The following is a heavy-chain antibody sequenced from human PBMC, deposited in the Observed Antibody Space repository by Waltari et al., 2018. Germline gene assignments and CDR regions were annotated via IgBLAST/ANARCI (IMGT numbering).Heavy chain of an antibody. CDR2: CYYSGAT. D-gene: IGHD1-26*01. J-gene: IGHJ2*01. V-gene: IGHV4-39*07. CDR1: GDSNISTYYY. Sequence: QLQLQESGPGLVKPSETLSLTCSVSGDSNISTYYYWGGIRQPPGKGLAWIGSCYYSGATFYRPSLRSRVTISVDTSKNQFSLKLTSVTAADTALYYCARVTSEFRSPYFAFDLWGRGTLVTVSA. CDR3: ARVTSEFRSPYFAFDL.